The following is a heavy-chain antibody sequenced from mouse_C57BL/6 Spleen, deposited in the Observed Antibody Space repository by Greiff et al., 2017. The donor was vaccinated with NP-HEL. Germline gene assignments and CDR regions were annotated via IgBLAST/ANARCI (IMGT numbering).Heavy chain of an antibody. Sequence: QVQLQQSGAELVRPGASVKLSCKASGYTFTDYYINWVKQRPGQGLEWIARIYPGSGNTYYNEKFKGKATLTAEKSSSTAYMQLSSLTSEDSAVYFCARFYGSSSLAYWGQGTLVTVSA. J-gene: IGHJ3*01. V-gene: IGHV1-76*01. D-gene: IGHD1-1*01. CDR2: IYPGSGNT. CDR1: GYTFTDYY. CDR3: ARFYGSSSLAY.